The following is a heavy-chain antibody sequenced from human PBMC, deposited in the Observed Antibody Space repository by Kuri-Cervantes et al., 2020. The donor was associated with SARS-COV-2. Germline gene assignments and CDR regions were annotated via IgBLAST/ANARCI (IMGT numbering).Heavy chain of an antibody. J-gene: IGHJ4*02. Sequence: SETLSLTCAVYGGSFSGYYWSWTRQPPGKGLEWIGEINHSGSTNYNPSHKSRVTISVDTSKNQFSLKLSSVTAADTAVYYCARGRRYSLPGGLDYWGQGTLVTVSS. CDR1: GGSFSGYY. D-gene: IGHD3-9*01. CDR2: INHSGST. CDR3: ARGRRYSLPGGLDY. V-gene: IGHV4-34*01.